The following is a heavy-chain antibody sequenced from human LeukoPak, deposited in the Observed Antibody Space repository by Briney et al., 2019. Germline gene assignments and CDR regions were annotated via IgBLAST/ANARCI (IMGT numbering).Heavy chain of an antibody. CDR3: ARDSVVTPRDAFDI. Sequence: ASVKVSCKASGYPFTGYFIHWVRQAPGLGLEWMGWINPNSGGTNYAQKFQGWVTMTRGTSINTAYMELSSLKSDDTAVYYCARDSVVTPRDAFDIWGQGTMVTVSS. V-gene: IGHV1-2*04. CDR1: GYPFTGYF. J-gene: IGHJ3*02. D-gene: IGHD4-23*01. CDR2: INPNSGGT.